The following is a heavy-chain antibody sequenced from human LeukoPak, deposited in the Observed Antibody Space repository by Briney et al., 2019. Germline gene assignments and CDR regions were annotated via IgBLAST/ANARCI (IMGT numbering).Heavy chain of an antibody. CDR3: ARDLGCSGGSCYNNYFDP. D-gene: IGHD2-15*01. J-gene: IGHJ5*02. CDR1: GFTFSSFA. V-gene: IGHV3-30*04. CDR2: ISYDGSNK. Sequence: GGSLRLSCAASGFTFSSFAMHWVRQAPGKGLEWVAVISYDGSNKYYGDSVKGRFSISRDNSKKTMYLQMNSLRAEDTAMYYCARDLGCSGGSCYNNYFDPWGQGTLVTVSS.